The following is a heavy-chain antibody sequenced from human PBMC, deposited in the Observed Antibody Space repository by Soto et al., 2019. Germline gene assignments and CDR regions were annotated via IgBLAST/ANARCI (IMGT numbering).Heavy chain of an antibody. CDR3: ARRTVGWYFDL. CDR1: GFTFSIYA. D-gene: IGHD4-17*01. V-gene: IGHV3-23*01. J-gene: IGHJ2*01. CDR2: ISGSGGST. Sequence: EVQLLESGGGLVQPGGSLRLSCAASGFTFSIYAMNWVRQAPGKGLEWVSVISGSGGSTYYVDSVKGRFTISRDNSKNTLYFQMNRLRAEDTAVYYCARRTVGWYFDLWGRGTLVTVSS.